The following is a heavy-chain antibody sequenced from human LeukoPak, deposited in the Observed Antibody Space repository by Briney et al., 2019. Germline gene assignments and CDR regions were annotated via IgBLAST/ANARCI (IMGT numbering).Heavy chain of an antibody. CDR2: IYTSGST. V-gene: IGHV4-4*07. CDR1: AASITSYY. D-gene: IGHD2-2*01. CDR3: ARETVAPYCSSTSCYYYYMDV. J-gene: IGHJ6*03. Sequence: SQTLSLTCTLSAASITSYYWGWIRQPAGKGLEWIGPIYTSGSTNYNPSLKSRVTMSVDTSKNQFSLKLSSVTAADTAVYYCARETVAPYCSSTSCYYYYMDVWGKGTTVTVSS.